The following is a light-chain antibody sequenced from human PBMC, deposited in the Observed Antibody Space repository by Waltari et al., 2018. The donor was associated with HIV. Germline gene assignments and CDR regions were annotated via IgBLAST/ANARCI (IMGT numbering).Light chain of an antibody. V-gene: IGLV2-8*01. J-gene: IGLJ2*01. CDR1: IIDIGAYNY. Sequence: QSSLTQPPPPSWSPRQSVTHSSTGTIIDIGAYNYVTWSEQHPGKAPKLIMTEVTKRPSGVHDRFSGSKSGNTASLTVSGRQAEDETHYYCSSYAPTNNFYVLFGGGTELTVL. CDR2: EVT. CDR3: SSYAPTNNFYVL.